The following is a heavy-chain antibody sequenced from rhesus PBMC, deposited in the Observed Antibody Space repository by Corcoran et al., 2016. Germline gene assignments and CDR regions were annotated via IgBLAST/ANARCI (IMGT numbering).Heavy chain of an antibody. CDR3: ASVVYASWYFDL. J-gene: IGHJ2*01. CDR1: GGSISSSY. D-gene: IGHD2-39*01. Sequence: QLQLQESGPGLVKPSETLSVTCAVSGGSISSSYWSWIRQAPGKGLEWIGYSYGSGSSTNDNPSLKSRGTLSVDTSKTQLSLKLSSVPAADTAVYDCASVVYASWYFDLWGPGTPITISS. V-gene: IGHV4-169*02. CDR2: SYGSGSST.